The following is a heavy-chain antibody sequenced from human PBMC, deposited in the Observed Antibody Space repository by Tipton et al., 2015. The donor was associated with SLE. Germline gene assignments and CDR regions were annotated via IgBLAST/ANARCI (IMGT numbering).Heavy chain of an antibody. V-gene: IGHV4-59*01. D-gene: IGHD4-17*01. CDR3: ARTTVTTRWFDP. Sequence: TLSLTCTVSGGSISSYYWIWIRQPPGKGLEWIGYIYYSGSTNYNPSLKSRVTISVDTSKNQFSLKLSSVTAADTAVYYCARTTVTTRWFDPWGQGTLVTVSS. J-gene: IGHJ5*02. CDR1: GGSISSYY. CDR2: IYYSGST.